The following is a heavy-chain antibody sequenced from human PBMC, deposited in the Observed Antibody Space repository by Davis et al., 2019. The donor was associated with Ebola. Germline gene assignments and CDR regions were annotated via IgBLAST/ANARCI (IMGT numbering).Heavy chain of an antibody. CDR1: GSTFSSYS. Sequence: GGSLRLSCAASGSTFSSYSMNWVRQAPGRGLEWVSYISSSSTTKYYADSVKGRFTISRDNAKNSLYLQMNSLRDEDTAVYYCAGATGYYRHGMDVWGQGTTVTVSS. J-gene: IGHJ6*02. CDR2: ISSSSTTK. V-gene: IGHV3-48*02. CDR3: AGATGYYRHGMDV. D-gene: IGHD3-9*01.